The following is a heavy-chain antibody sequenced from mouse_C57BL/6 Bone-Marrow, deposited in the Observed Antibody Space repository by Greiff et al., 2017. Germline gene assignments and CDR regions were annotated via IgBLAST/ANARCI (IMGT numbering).Heavy chain of an antibody. V-gene: IGHV1-15*01. D-gene: IGHD2-13*01. Sequence: VQLQQSGAELVRPGASVTLSCKASGYTFTDYEMHWVKQTPVHGLEWIGTIDPETGGTAYNQKFKGKAILTAAKSSSTAYMALSSLTSEDSAVYYCTRAGERDYAMDYWGQGTSVTVSS. CDR2: IDPETGGT. J-gene: IGHJ4*01. CDR3: TRAGERDYAMDY. CDR1: GYTFTDYE.